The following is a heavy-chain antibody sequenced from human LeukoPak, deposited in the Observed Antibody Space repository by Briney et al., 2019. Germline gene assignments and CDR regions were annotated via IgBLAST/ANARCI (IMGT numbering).Heavy chain of an antibody. D-gene: IGHD6-13*01. CDR3: ATTPRIAAAGNVRY. CDR1: GGSISSSSYY. Sequence: NASETLSLTCTVSGGSISSSSYYWGWIRQPPGKGLEWIGSIYYSGSTYYNPSLKSRVTISVDTSKNQFSLKLSSVTAADTAVYYCATTPRIAAAGNVRYWGQGTLVTVSS. CDR2: IYYSGST. V-gene: IGHV4-39*01. J-gene: IGHJ4*02.